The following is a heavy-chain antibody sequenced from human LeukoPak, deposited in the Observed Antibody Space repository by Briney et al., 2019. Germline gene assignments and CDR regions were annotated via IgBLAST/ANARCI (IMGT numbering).Heavy chain of an antibody. CDR3: ARARSSIIVGATNAPGSNWLDP. V-gene: IGHV4-59*01. CDR2: IYYSGST. Sequence: PSETLSLTCTVSSGSISSDYWSWIRQPPGKGLEWIGYIYYSGSTNYNPSLKSRVTISVDTSKNQFSLKLSSVTAADTAVYYCARARSSIIVGATNAPGSNWLDPWGQGTLVTVSS. CDR1: SGSISSDY. J-gene: IGHJ5*02. D-gene: IGHD1-26*01.